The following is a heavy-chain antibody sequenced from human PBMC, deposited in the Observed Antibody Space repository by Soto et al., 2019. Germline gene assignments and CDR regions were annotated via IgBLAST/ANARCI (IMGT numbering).Heavy chain of an antibody. CDR2: ISYDGRNK. V-gene: IGHV3-30*18. J-gene: IGHJ4*02. CDR3: AKNRGEEVPTRFFDY. Sequence: QVQLVESGGGVVQPGRSLRLSCAASGFTFSSYGMHWVRQAPGKGLEWVAVISYDGRNKNYADSVKGRFTISRDNSKKPVFLKMKSRRAEDMAVFFCAKNRGEEVPTRFFDYWGQGTLVTVSS. D-gene: IGHD3-10*01. CDR1: GFTFSSYG.